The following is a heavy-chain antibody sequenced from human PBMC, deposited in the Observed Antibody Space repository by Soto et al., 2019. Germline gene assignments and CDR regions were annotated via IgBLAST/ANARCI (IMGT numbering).Heavy chain of an antibody. D-gene: IGHD1-26*01. Sequence: EVQLLESGGGLVQPGGSLRLSCAASGFTFSSYAMRWVRQAPVKGLEWVSAISGSGGSTYYADSVKGRFTISSDNSKNTLDLQMNSLRAEDTAVYYCARRGSGSYYAYWGQGTLVTVS. CDR3: ARRGSGSYYAY. V-gene: IGHV3-23*01. CDR1: GFTFSSYA. CDR2: ISGSGGST. J-gene: IGHJ4*02.